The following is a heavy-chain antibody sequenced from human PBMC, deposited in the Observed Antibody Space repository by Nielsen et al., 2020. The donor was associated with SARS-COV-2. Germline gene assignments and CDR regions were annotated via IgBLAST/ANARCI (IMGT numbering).Heavy chain of an antibody. Sequence: GESLKISCAASGFTFSDYYMSWIRQAPGKGLEWVSYISSSGTTIYYADSVKGRFTISRDNAKNSLYLQMNSLRAEDTAVYYCARVKGSSSTYGMDVWGQGTTVTVSS. D-gene: IGHD6-13*01. J-gene: IGHJ6*02. V-gene: IGHV3-11*04. CDR2: ISSSGTTI. CDR1: GFTFSDYY. CDR3: ARVKGSSSTYGMDV.